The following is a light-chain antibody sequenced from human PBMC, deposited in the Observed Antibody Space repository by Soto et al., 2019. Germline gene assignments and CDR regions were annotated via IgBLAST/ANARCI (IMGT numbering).Light chain of an antibody. CDR2: KAS. J-gene: IGKJ5*01. CDR1: QSISIW. Sequence: DIQMTQSPSTLSASVGDRVTITCRASQSISIWLAWYQQKPGKAPNLLIYKASSLESGVPSRFSGSGSGTEFTLTISSLQPDDFATYYCQQYNSYPITFGRGTRLEIK. CDR3: QQYNSYPIT. V-gene: IGKV1-5*03.